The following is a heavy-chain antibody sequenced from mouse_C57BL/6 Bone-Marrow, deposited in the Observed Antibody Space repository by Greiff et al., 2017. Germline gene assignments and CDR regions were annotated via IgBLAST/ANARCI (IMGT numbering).Heavy chain of an antibody. V-gene: IGHV1-81*01. CDR2: IYPRSGDT. D-gene: IGHD1-1*01. CDR1: GYTFTSYG. CDR3: ASSGCLYYGSSYGY. J-gene: IGHJ2*01. Sequence: QVQLQQSGAELARPGASVKLSCKASGYTFTSYGISWVKQRTGQGLEWIGEIYPRSGDTYYNEKFKGKATLTADKSSSTAYMELRSLTSEDSAVYFCASSGCLYYGSSYGYWGQGTTLTVSA.